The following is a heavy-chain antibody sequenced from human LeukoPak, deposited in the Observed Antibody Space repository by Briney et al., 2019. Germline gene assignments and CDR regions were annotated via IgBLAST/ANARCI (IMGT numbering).Heavy chain of an antibody. CDR2: ISYDGSNK. V-gene: IGHV3-30*14. CDR3: ARDNPPGHDAFDI. CDR1: GFTFSSYA. Sequence: GGSLRPSCAASGFTFSSYAMHWVRQAPGKGLEWVAVISYDGSNKYYADSVKGGFTISRDNSKNTLYLQMNSLRSEDTAVYYCARDNPPGHDAFDIWGQGTMVTVSS. J-gene: IGHJ3*02.